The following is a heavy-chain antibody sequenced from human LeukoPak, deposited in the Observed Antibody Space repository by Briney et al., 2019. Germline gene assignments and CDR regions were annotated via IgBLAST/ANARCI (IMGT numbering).Heavy chain of an antibody. CDR1: GFTFSSYG. D-gene: IGHD6-6*01. CDR3: AKDLTSSSPQ. V-gene: IGHV3-30*18. J-gene: IGHJ4*02. CDR2: ISYDGSNK. Sequence: PGGSLRRSCAASGFTFSSYGMHWVRQAPGKGLEGVAVISYDGSNKYYADSVKGRFTISRDNSKNTLYLQMNSLRAEDTAVYYCAKDLTSSSPQWGQGPLVTVSP.